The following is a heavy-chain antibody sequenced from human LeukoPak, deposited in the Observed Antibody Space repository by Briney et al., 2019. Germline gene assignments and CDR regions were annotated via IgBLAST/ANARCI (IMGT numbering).Heavy chain of an antibody. CDR2: IYASGST. D-gene: IGHD1-20*01. CDR1: GGSISSGSYY. Sequence: SSETLSLTCTVSGGSISSGSYYWSWIRQPAGKGLEWIGRIYASGSTNYNPSLKSRVTISVDTSKNQFSLKLSSVTAADTAVYYCARGITGTFDAFDIWGQGTMVTVSS. CDR3: ARGITGTFDAFDI. V-gene: IGHV4-61*02. J-gene: IGHJ3*02.